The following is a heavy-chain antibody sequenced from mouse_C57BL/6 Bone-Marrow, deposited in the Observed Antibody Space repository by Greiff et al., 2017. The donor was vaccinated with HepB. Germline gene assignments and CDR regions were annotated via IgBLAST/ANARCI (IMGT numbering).Heavy chain of an antibody. CDR2: IRNKANGYTT. D-gene: IGHD1-1*01. Sequence: EVMLVESGGGLVQPGGSLSLSCAASGFTFTDYYMSWVRQPPGKALEWLGFIRNKANGYTTEYSASVKGRFTISRDNSQSILYLQMNALIAEDSATDYCARYPDYYGSSYWYFDVWGTGTTVTVSS. CDR3: ARYPDYYGSSYWYFDV. V-gene: IGHV7-3*01. J-gene: IGHJ1*03. CDR1: GFTFTDYY.